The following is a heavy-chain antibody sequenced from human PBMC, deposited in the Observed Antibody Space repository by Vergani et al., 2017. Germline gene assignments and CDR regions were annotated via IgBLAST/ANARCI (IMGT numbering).Heavy chain of an antibody. CDR2: IYYSGST. J-gene: IGHJ4*02. CDR3: ARPRGSSGWYGDFDY. V-gene: IGHV4-59*01. Sequence: QVQLQESGPGLVKPSETLSLTCTVSGGSINNYYWSWIRQPPGTGLEWIGYIYYSGSTNYNPSLKSRVTISVDTSKNQFSLKLSSVTVEDTAVYYCARPRGSSGWYGDFDYWGQGTLVTVSS. D-gene: IGHD6-19*01. CDR1: GGSINNYY.